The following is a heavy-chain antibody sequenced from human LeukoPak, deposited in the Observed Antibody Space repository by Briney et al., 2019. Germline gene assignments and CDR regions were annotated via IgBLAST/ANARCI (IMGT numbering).Heavy chain of an antibody. CDR2: ISGSGVGT. CDR1: GFTFSSYA. Sequence: GGSLRLSCAASGFTFSSYAMSWVRQAPGKGLEWVSAISGSGVGTYHADSVKGRFTISRDNSKNTLYLQINSLRAEDTAVYYCAKRGEYNYSPFDCWGQGTLVTVSS. CDR3: AKRGEYNYSPFDC. D-gene: IGHD4-11*01. J-gene: IGHJ4*02. V-gene: IGHV3-23*01.